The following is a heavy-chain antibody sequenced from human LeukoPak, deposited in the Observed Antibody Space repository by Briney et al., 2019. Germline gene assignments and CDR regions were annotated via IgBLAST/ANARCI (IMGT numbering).Heavy chain of an antibody. D-gene: IGHD5-12*01. CDR1: GGSISSYY. J-gene: IGHJ4*02. CDR3: ARVDYGGYGRAIDY. V-gene: IGHV4-59*12. Sequence: SETLSLTCTVSGGSISSYYWSWIRQPAGKGLEWIGEIYHSGSTNYNPSLKSRVTISVDKSKNQFSLKLSSVTAADTAVFYCARVDYGGYGRAIDYWGQGTLVTVSS. CDR2: IYHSGST.